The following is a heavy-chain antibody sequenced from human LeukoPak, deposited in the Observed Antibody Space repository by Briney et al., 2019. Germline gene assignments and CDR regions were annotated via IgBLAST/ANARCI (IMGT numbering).Heavy chain of an antibody. V-gene: IGHV3-15*07. CDR2: IKSKTYGGTT. CDR3: TTDTYYDFWSGSNQPYDY. CDR1: GFTFSNAW. J-gene: IGHJ4*02. D-gene: IGHD3-3*01. Sequence: GGSLRLSCAASGFTFSNAWMNWVRQAPGKGLEWVGRIKSKTYGGTTDYAAPVKGRFTISRDDSKNTLYLQMNSLKTEDTAVYYCTTDTYYDFWSGSNQPYDYWGQGTLVTVSS.